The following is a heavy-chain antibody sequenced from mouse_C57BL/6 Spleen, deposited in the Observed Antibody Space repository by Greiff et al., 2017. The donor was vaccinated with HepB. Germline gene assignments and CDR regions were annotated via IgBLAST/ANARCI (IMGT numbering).Heavy chain of an antibody. V-gene: IGHV1-59*01. CDR1: GYTFTSYW. D-gene: IGHD2-3*01. Sequence: QVQLQQSGAELVRPGTSVKLSCKASGYTFTSYWMHWVKQRPGQGLEWIGVIDPSDSYTNYNQKFKGKATLTVDTSSSTAYMQLSSLTSEDSAVYYCARSDGRGYFDVWGTGTTVTVSS. CDR3: ARSDGRGYFDV. CDR2: IDPSDSYT. J-gene: IGHJ1*03.